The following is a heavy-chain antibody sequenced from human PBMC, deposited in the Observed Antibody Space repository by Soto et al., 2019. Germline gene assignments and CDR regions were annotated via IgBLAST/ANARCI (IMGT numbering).Heavy chain of an antibody. CDR1: GYTFTSYD. J-gene: IGHJ6*02. Sequence: ASVKVSCKASGYTFTSYDINWVRQATGQGLEWMGWMNPNSGNTGYAQKFQGRVTMTRNTPMSTAYMELSSLRSEDTAVYYCARAHVTIFGVVIMPHYYYYYGMDVWGQGTTVTVSS. D-gene: IGHD3-3*01. V-gene: IGHV1-8*01. CDR2: MNPNSGNT. CDR3: ARAHVTIFGVVIMPHYYYYYGMDV.